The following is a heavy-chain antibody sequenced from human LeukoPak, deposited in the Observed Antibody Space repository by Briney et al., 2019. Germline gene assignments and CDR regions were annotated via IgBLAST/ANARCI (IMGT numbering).Heavy chain of an antibody. CDR1: GFTFSSYS. CDR3: ARGTTVIDY. Sequence: GGSLRLFCAASGFTFSSYSMNWVRQAPGKGLEWVSYISGSGNTVYYADSVKGRFTISRDNAKNSLYLQMDSLRDEDTAVYYCARGTTVIDYWGQGTLVTVSS. V-gene: IGHV3-48*02. CDR2: ISGSGNTV. J-gene: IGHJ4*02. D-gene: IGHD4-17*01.